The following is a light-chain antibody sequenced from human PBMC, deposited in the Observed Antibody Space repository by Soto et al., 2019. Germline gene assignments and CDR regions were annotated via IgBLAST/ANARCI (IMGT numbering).Light chain of an antibody. CDR3: AAWDDSLSAVV. CDR1: SSNIGSNY. Sequence: QSVLTQPPSASGTPGQRVTISCSGSSSNIGSNYVYWYQQLPGTAPKLLIYRNNQRPSGVPDRFSGSKSVTSGSLAISGLRSEDEADYYCAAWDDSLSAVVFGGGTKLTVL. V-gene: IGLV1-47*01. CDR2: RNN. J-gene: IGLJ2*01.